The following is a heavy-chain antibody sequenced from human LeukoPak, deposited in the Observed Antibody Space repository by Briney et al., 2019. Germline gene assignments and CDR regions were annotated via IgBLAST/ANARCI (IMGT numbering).Heavy chain of an antibody. Sequence: GGSLRLSCAASGFTFSSYSMNWVRQAPGKGLEWVSGINWNGGSTGYADSVKGRFTISRDNAKNSLYLQMNSLRAEDTALYYCARDGAVAGTVSHWGQGTLVTVSS. J-gene: IGHJ4*02. CDR2: INWNGGST. CDR3: ARDGAVAGTVSH. V-gene: IGHV3-20*04. CDR1: GFTFSSYS. D-gene: IGHD6-19*01.